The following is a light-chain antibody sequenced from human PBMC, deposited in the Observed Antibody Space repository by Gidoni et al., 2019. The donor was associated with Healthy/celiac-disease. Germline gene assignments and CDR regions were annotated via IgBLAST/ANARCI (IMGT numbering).Light chain of an antibody. J-gene: IGKJ4*01. CDR3: QQSYSTPLT. V-gene: IGKV1-39*01. CDR2: AAS. Sequence: DIQMTQSPSSLSASVGDRVTITCRASQSIITYLNWYQQKPGKAPKVLIYAASSLQSGVPSRFSGSGSGTDFTLNISSLQPEDFATYYCQQSYSTPLTFGGGTKVEIK. CDR1: QSIITY.